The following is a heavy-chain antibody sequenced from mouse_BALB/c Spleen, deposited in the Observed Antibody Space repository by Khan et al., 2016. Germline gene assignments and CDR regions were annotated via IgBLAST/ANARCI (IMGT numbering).Heavy chain of an antibody. CDR2: ISYSGST. Sequence: EVQLQESGPGLVKPSQSLSLTCTVTGYSITSDYAWNWIRQFPGNKLEWMGYISYSGSTSYYPSLKSRISITRDTSKNQFFLQLNSVTREDRDTYYCARSENYGNSRAWFAYWGQGTLVTVSA. V-gene: IGHV3-2*02. D-gene: IGHD1-1*01. CDR3: ARSENYGNSRAWFAY. CDR1: GYSITSDYA. J-gene: IGHJ3*01.